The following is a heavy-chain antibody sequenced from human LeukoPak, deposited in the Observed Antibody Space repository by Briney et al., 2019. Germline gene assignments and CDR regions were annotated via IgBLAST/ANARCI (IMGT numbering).Heavy chain of an antibody. CDR2: ISGSGGST. V-gene: IGHV3-23*01. Sequence: GGSLRLSCAASGFTFSSYAMSWVRQDPGKGLEWVSAISGSGGSTYYADSVKGRFTISRDNSKNTLYLQMNSLRAEDTAVYYCAKAGEYYDILTGYYAVYYFDYWGQGTLVTVSS. CDR3: AKAGEYYDILTGYYAVYYFDY. CDR1: GFTFSSYA. J-gene: IGHJ4*02. D-gene: IGHD3-9*01.